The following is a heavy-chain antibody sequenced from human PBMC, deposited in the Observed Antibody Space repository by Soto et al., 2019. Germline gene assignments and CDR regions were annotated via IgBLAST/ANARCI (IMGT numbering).Heavy chain of an antibody. CDR1: GTSISSYY. J-gene: IGHJ4*02. D-gene: IGHD2-8*01. CDR2: IHYSGTT. CDR3: ARSNSYAIDY. Sequence: SETLSLTCTVSGTSISSYYWSWIRQPPGKGLEWIANIHYSGTTNYNPSLASRVTLSVDTSKNQFSLKLTSVTAADRATYSCARSNSYAIDYWGRGTLVTVSS. V-gene: IGHV4-59*01.